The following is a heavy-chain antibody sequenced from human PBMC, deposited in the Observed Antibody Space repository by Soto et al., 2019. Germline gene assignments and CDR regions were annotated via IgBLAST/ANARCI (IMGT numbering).Heavy chain of an antibody. CDR3: AKLRLDWYFDL. V-gene: IGHV3-23*01. Sequence: GGSLRLSCAASGFTFSSYAMSWVRQAPEKGLEWVSTITGSSDATYYADSVKGRFAISRDNSKNTLYLQMHSLRAEDTAVYYCAKLRLDWYFDLWGRGTLVTVSS. CDR2: ITGSSDAT. J-gene: IGHJ2*01. CDR1: GFTFSSYA.